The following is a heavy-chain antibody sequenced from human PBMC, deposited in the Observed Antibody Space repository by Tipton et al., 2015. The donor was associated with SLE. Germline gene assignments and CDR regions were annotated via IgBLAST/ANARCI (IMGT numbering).Heavy chain of an antibody. J-gene: IGHJ6*02. D-gene: IGHD3-22*01. Sequence: TLSLTCSVSGASISSNYWSWIRQPPGKGLEWIGYIYYSGSAKYNPSLKSRVTISVDTSKNQFSVKLSSVTAADTAVYYCATSYYYDYYYYGMDVWGQGTTVTVSS. CDR1: GASISSNY. V-gene: IGHV4-59*12. CDR3: ATSYYYDYYYYGMDV. CDR2: IYYSGSA.